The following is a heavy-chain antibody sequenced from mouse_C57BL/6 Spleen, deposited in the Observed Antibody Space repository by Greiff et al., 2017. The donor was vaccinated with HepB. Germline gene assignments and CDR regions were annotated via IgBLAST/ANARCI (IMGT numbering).Heavy chain of an antibody. V-gene: IGHV1-59*01. Sequence: QVQLKQPGAELVRPGTSVKLSCKASGYTFTSYWMHWVKQRPGQGLEWIGVIDPSDSYTNYNQKFKGKATLTVDTSSSTAYMQLSSLTSEDSAVYYCARRPHYYGSSLWFAYWGQGTLVTVSA. J-gene: IGHJ3*01. CDR2: IDPSDSYT. D-gene: IGHD1-1*01. CDR1: GYTFTSYW. CDR3: ARRPHYYGSSLWFAY.